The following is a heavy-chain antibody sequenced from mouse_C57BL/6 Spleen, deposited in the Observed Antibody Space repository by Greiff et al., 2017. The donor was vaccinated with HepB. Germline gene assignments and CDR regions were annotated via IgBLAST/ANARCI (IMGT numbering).Heavy chain of an antibody. D-gene: IGHD3-3*01. CDR2: ISYDGSN. Sequence: EVQLQESGPGLVKPSQSLSLTCSVTGYSITSGYYWNWIRQFPGNKLEWMGYISYDGSNNYNPSLKNRISITRDTSKNQFFLKLNSVTTEDTATYYCAGGWRAMDYWGQGTSVTVSS. CDR1: GYSITSGYY. V-gene: IGHV3-6*01. CDR3: AGGWRAMDY. J-gene: IGHJ4*01.